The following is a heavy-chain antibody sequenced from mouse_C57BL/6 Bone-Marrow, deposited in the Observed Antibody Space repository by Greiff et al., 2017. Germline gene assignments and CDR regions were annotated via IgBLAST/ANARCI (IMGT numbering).Heavy chain of an antibody. J-gene: IGHJ2*01. V-gene: IGHV7-3*01. D-gene: IGHD2-4*01. Sequence: EVHLVESGGGLVQPGGSLSLSCAASGFTFTDYYMSWVRQPPGKALEWLGFIRNKANGYTTEYSASVKCRFTISRANSQSILYLQMNTLRAEDSATYYCARSHYDYDASGYWGQGTTLTVSS. CDR3: ARSHYDYDASGY. CDR1: GFTFTDYY. CDR2: IRNKANGYTT.